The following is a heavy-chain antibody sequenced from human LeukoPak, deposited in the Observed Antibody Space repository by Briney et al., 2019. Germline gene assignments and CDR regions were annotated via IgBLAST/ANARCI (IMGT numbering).Heavy chain of an antibody. CDR3: ARENTLVRGTRNPLDY. V-gene: IGHV6-1*01. D-gene: IGHD3-10*01. Sequence: SQTLSLTCAISGDSVSGSSVTWNWIRQSPSRGLEWLGRTYYRAKWYYDYAVSVKSRIIINPDTSKNQFSLQLNSVTPEDTAVYYCARENTLVRGTRNPLDYWGRGTLVTVSS. J-gene: IGHJ4*02. CDR1: GDSVSGSSVT. CDR2: TYYRAKWYY.